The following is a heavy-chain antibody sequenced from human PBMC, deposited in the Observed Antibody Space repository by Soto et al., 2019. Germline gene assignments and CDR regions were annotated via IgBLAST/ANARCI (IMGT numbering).Heavy chain of an antibody. CDR3: ASSGPAVLNGLYYTDMDV. CDR2: INHSGNT. V-gene: IGHV4-34*01. CDR1: GGSFSGYY. D-gene: IGHD2-2*01. J-gene: IGHJ6*02. Sequence: TAETLSLTCSLYGGSFSGYYWSWIRQPPGKGLEWIGEINHSGNTSYNPSLKSRVTISVDTSNNQFSLKLNSVTAADTAVYYCASSGPAVLNGLYYTDMDVWGQGTTVTVSS.